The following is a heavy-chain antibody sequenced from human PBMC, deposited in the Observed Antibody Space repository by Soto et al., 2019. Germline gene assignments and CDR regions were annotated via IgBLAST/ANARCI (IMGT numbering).Heavy chain of an antibody. J-gene: IGHJ4*02. CDR1: GYTFTSYG. CDR3: ARDTSRGEYDY. Sequence: QVQLVQSGAEVKKPGALVKVSCKASGYTFTSYGISWVRQAPGQGLEWMGWINVYIGNTNYAQKLQGRVPMTTDTSTSTAYLDLRSLRSDDTAVYFCARDTSRGEYDYWGQGTLVTVSS. CDR2: INVYIGNT. V-gene: IGHV1-18*01. D-gene: IGHD3-10*01.